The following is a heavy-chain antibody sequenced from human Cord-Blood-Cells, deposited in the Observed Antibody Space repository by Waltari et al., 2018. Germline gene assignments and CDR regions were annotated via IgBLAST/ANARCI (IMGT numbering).Heavy chain of an antibody. CDR2: MNPTRGGT. V-gene: IGHV1-2*02. Sequence: QVPLVQSGAEVKKPGAPVKVPCKASGYTFTGYYMHWLRQAPGQGLEWRGWMNPTRGGTNDAKKVHGRVTMTRYTSISTAYMELIRRRCDDTAVYYCAVSLEWLALFDYLGQGTLVTVSS. D-gene: IGHD3-3*01. CDR3: AVSLEWLALFDY. CDR1: GYTFTGYY. J-gene: IGHJ4*02.